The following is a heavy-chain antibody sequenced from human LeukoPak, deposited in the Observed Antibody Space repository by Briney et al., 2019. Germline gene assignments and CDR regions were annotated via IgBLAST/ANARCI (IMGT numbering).Heavy chain of an antibody. Sequence: SETLSLTCTVSGGSISSSSYYWGWIRQPPGKGLEWIGSIYYSGSTYYNPSLKSRVTISVDTSKNQFSLKLSSVTAADTAVYYCARVGSKAYNWFGPWGQGTLVTVSS. CDR3: ARVGSKAYNWFGP. CDR1: GGSISSSSYY. D-gene: IGHD3-10*01. CDR2: IYYSGST. J-gene: IGHJ5*02. V-gene: IGHV4-39*07.